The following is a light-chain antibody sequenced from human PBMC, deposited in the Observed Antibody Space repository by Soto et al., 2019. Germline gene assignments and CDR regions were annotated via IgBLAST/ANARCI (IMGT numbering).Light chain of an antibody. V-gene: IGKV3-15*01. CDR1: QSVSGD. Sequence: EIVMTQSPATLSLSQGDGATLSCRASQSVSGDLAWYQQKPGQAPRLLIYTASSRATGIPARFSGSGSGTEFTLTISSLQSEDFAVYYCQQYDSWTFGQGTKVDI. J-gene: IGKJ1*01. CDR2: TAS. CDR3: QQYDSWT.